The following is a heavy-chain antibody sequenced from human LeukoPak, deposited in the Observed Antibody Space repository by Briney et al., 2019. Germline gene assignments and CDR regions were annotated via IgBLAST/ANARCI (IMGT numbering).Heavy chain of an antibody. CDR2: IYYSGST. D-gene: IGHD3-16*01. CDR3: ARHARGSYDYVWGSYDDY. V-gene: IGHV4-39*01. Sequence: SETLSLTCTVSGGSISSSSYYWGWIRQPPGKGLEWIGSIYYSGSTYCNPSLKSRVTISVDTSKNQFSLKLSSVTAADTAVYYCARHARGSYDYVWGSYDDYWGQGTLVTVSS. J-gene: IGHJ4*02. CDR1: GGSISSSSYY.